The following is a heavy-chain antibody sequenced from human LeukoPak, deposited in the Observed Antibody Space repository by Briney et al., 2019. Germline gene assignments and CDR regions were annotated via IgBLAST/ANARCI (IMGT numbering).Heavy chain of an antibody. CDR3: ARGAESYGGNSGVDY. V-gene: IGHV1-2*02. CDR2: INPNSGGT. CDR1: GYTFTGYY. J-gene: IGHJ4*02. Sequence: ASVKVSCKASGYTFTGYYMHWVRQAPGQGLEWMGWINPNSGGTNYAQKFQGRVTMTRDTSISTAYMELSRLRSDDTAVYYCARGAESYGGNSGVDYWGQGTLVTVSS. D-gene: IGHD4-23*01.